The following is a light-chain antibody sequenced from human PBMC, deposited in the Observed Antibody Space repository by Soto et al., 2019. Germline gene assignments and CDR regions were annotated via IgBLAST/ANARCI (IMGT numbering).Light chain of an antibody. V-gene: IGKV3-15*01. CDR3: RQTSAFPRT. J-gene: IGKJ1*01. Sequence: EIVLTQSPGILSLSPGERASLSCGASQSISDTLAWYQQKPGQAPRLLIYGASRRATGFPARFSGGGAGTEFTLTISSLQPEDFATYYCRQTSAFPRTFGQGTKV. CDR1: QSISDT. CDR2: GAS.